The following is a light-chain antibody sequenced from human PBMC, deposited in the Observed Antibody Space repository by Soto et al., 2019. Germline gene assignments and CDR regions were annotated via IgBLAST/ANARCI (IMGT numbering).Light chain of an antibody. J-gene: IGKJ1*01. CDR2: GAS. Sequence: IQVTQSPSTLSASVGDRVTLTCRASQYIHVSLAWYQQKPGKAPKLLIYGASTLESGVPSRFSGSGSGTEFTLTISSLQPDDFATYYCEQYKRYPWTFGQGTKVEIK. V-gene: IGKV1-5*01. CDR1: QYIHVS. CDR3: EQYKRYPWT.